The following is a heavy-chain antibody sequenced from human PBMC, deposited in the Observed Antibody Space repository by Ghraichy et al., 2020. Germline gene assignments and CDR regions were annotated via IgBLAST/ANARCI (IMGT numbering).Heavy chain of an antibody. CDR2: INHSGST. CDR1: GGSFSGYY. J-gene: IGHJ6*02. V-gene: IGHV4-34*01. Sequence: SETLSLTCAVYGGSFSGYYWSWIRQPPGKGLEWIGEINHSGSTNYNPSLKSRVTISVDTSKNQFSLKLSSVTAADTAVYYCARGQRRNYYYYYGMDVWGQGTTVTVPS. CDR3: ARGQRRNYYYYYGMDV.